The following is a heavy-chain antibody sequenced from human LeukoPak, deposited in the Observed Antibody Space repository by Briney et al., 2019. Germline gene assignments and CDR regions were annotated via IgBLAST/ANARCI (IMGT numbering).Heavy chain of an antibody. J-gene: IGHJ4*02. CDR3: ARRPSRILHYFDY. D-gene: IGHD5-18*01. CDR1: GGSISSYY. V-gene: IGHV4-59*08. Sequence: SETLSLTCTVSGGSISSYYWSWIRQPPGKGLEWIGYIYYSGSTNYNPSLKSRVTISVDTSKNQFSLKPSSVTAADTAVYYCARRPSRILHYFDYWGQGTLVTVSS. CDR2: IYYSGST.